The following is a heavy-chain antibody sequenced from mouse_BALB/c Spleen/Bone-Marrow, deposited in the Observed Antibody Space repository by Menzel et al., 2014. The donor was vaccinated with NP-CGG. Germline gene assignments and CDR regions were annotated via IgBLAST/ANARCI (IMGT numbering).Heavy chain of an antibody. Sequence: VLLPQSGPELVHPSASATLSCTASGFHVKDTYMQWVTQRPEPGLEWIGRIDPANGNTQYDPPFQGKATITTDTSSNTAYRQLSSLTSEDTAVYYCTREGHYYGSDGWDDCGEGNSVTV. CDR2: IDPANGNT. V-gene: IGHV14-3*02. J-gene: IGHJ4*01. D-gene: IGHD1-2*01. CDR1: GFHVKDTY. CDR3: TREGHYYGSDGWDD.